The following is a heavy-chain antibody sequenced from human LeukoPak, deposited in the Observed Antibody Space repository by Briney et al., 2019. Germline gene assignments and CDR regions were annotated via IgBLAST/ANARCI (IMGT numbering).Heavy chain of an antibody. V-gene: IGHV3-48*03. J-gene: IGHJ4*02. D-gene: IGHD3-10*01. Sequence: PGGSLRLSCAASGFTFSSYEMNWVRQAPGKGLEWVSYISSSGSTIYYADSVKGRFTISRDNAKNSLYLQMNSLRTEDTAVYYCARERGSGSSLDYWGQGTLVTVSS. CDR3: ARERGSGSSLDY. CDR1: GFTFSSYE. CDR2: ISSSGSTI.